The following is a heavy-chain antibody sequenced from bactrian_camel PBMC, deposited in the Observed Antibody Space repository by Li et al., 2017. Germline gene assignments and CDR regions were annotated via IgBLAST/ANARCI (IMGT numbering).Heavy chain of an antibody. J-gene: IGHJ6*01. CDR1: YSTYC. CDR3: AARGPYCYTKLSVRDFTY. V-gene: IGHV3S25*01. Sequence: QLVESGGGSVQAGESLRLSCAASYSTYCMGWFRQAPGKEREGVATITTGVGSTDYADSVKGRFTIAQDNAKNTVYLQMNSLKPEDTAMYYCAARGPYCYTKLSVRDFTYWGQGTQVTVS. CDR2: ITTGVGST. D-gene: IGHD2*01.